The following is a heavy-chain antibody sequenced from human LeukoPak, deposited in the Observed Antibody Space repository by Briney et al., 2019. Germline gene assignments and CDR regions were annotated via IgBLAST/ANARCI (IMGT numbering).Heavy chain of an antibody. Sequence: SETLSLTCTVSGGSISSSSYYWGWIRQPPGKGLEWIGSIYYSGSTNYNPSLKSRVTISVDTSKNQFSLKLSSVTAADTAVYYCARQLSPQYSSGWEGGNYFDYWGQGTLVTVSS. CDR2: IYYSGST. D-gene: IGHD6-19*01. V-gene: IGHV4-39*01. CDR1: GGSISSSSYY. J-gene: IGHJ4*02. CDR3: ARQLSPQYSSGWEGGNYFDY.